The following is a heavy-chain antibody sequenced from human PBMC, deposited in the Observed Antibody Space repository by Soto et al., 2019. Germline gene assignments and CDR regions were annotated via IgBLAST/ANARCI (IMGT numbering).Heavy chain of an antibody. J-gene: IGHJ5*02. CDR3: AIPAAAVTTGGWFDP. CDR1: GGTFSSYA. D-gene: IGHD6-13*01. Sequence: SSVKVSCKASGGTFSSYAISWVRQAPGQGLEWMGGIIPIFGTANYAQKFQGRVTITADESTSTAYMELSSLRSEDTAVYYCAIPAAAVTTGGWFDPWGQGTLVTVSS. V-gene: IGHV1-69*13. CDR2: IIPIFGTA.